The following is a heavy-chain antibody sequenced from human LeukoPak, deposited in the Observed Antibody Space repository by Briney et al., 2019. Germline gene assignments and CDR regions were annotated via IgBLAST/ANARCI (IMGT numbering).Heavy chain of an antibody. CDR1: GYTFTSYY. CDR2: INPSGGST. D-gene: IGHD6-19*01. J-gene: IGHJ6*03. Sequence: ASVKVSCKASGYTFTSYYMHWVRQAPGQGLEWMGIINPSGGSTSYAQKFQGRVTMTTDTTTSTAYMELRSLTSDETAVYYCARGPAADSSGWYGYYYYMDVWGKGTTVTVSS. CDR3: ARGPAADSSGWYGYYYYMDV. V-gene: IGHV1-46*01.